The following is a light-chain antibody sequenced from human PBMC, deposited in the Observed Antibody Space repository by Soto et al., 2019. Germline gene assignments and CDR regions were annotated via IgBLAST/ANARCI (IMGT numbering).Light chain of an antibody. CDR3: QQYGSSPPVT. Sequence: EIVLTQSPGTLSLSPGERATLSCRASQTVTRSYLAWYQQKPGQAPRLLIYGASTRATGIPARFSGSGSGTDFTLTISRLEPEGFAVYYCQQYGSSPPVTFGQGTKVDIK. J-gene: IGKJ1*01. CDR1: QTVTRSY. V-gene: IGKV3-20*01. CDR2: GAS.